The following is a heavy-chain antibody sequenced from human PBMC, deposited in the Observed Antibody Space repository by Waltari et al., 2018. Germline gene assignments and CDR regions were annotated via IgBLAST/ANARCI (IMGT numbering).Heavy chain of an antibody. CDR2: IRSDGVIK. V-gene: IGHV3-30*02. CDR1: GFTYNTYG. Sequence: QVQLVESGGGVVQPGGSLRLSCAASGFTYNTYGVHWVRQGPVKGLGWLAFIRSDGVIKYYADSVKGRFTISRDNSKNTLFLQMHSLRADDTAVYYCAKSRDSYDWSFDSWGQGTLVTVAS. J-gene: IGHJ4*02. CDR3: AKSRDSYDWSFDS. D-gene: IGHD3-9*01.